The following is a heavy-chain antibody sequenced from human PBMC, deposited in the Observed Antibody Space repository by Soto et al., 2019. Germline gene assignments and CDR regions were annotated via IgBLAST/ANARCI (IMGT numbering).Heavy chain of an antibody. CDR3: ASRIAAAYFDY. CDR2: IYHSAST. CDR1: GGSISSSNW. Sequence: QVQLQESGPGLVKPSGTLSLTCAVSGGSISSSNWWSWVRQPPGKGLEWIGEIYHSASTNYNPSHKSRVTIPVDKSKDQFSLKLSSVTAADTAVYYCASRIAAAYFDYWGQGTLVTVSS. V-gene: IGHV4-4*02. J-gene: IGHJ4*02. D-gene: IGHD6-13*01.